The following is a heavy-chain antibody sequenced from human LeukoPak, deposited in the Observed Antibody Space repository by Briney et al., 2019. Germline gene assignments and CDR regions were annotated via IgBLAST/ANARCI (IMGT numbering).Heavy chain of an antibody. CDR1: GFTFDDYT. V-gene: IGHV3-43*01. Sequence: GGSLRLSCAASGFTFDDYTMHWVRQAPGKGLEWVSLISWDGGSTYYADSVKGRFTISRDNSKNSLYLQMNSLRTEDTALYYCAKDRMYRYYGSGTHFDYWGQGTLVTVSS. J-gene: IGHJ4*02. CDR3: AKDRMYRYYGSGTHFDY. CDR2: ISWDGGST. D-gene: IGHD3-10*01.